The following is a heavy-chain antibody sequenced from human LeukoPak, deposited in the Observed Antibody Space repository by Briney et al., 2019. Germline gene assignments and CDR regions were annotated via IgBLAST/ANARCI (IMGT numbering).Heavy chain of an antibody. J-gene: IGHJ5*02. CDR3: ARGVNDFWSGSDRQIDP. Sequence: GGSLRLSCAASGFTFSSYEMNWVRQAPGKGLEWVSYISSSGSTIYYADSVKGRFTISRDNAKNSLYLQMNSLRAEDTAVYYCARGVNDFWSGSDRQIDPWGQGTLVTVSS. V-gene: IGHV3-48*03. CDR2: ISSSGSTI. CDR1: GFTFSSYE. D-gene: IGHD3-3*01.